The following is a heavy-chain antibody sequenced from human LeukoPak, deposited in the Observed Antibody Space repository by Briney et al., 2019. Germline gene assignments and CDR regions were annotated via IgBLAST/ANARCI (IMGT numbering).Heavy chain of an antibody. J-gene: IGHJ4*02. D-gene: IGHD6-13*01. CDR3: ARAPQYSSSWYPGYFDY. CDR1: GGSFSGFY. V-gene: IGHV4-34*01. Sequence: ASETLSLTCDVYGGSFSGFYWNWIRQPPGKGLEWIGEIDHSGSTNYNPSLKSRVTISVDRANNQFSLKLFSVTAADTAVYYCARAPQYSSSWYPGYFDYWGQGTLVTVSS. CDR2: IDHSGST.